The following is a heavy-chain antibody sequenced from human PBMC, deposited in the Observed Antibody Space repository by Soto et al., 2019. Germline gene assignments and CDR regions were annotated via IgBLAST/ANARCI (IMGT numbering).Heavy chain of an antibody. D-gene: IGHD3-3*01. CDR3: ARLPVDTITSLDY. CDR2: INSDGGSI. V-gene: IGHV3-74*01. Sequence: EVQLVESGGDLVQPGGFLRLSCATSGFTFSRYWMHWVRQVPGKGLVWVSRINSDGGSISYSDSVKGRFTISRANAKTTLYLQMNSLRVGATVVYYCARLPVDTITSLDYWGQGTLVTVSS. CDR1: GFTFSRYW. J-gene: IGHJ4*02.